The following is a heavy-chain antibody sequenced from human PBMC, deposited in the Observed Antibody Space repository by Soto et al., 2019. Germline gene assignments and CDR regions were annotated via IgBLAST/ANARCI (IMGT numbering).Heavy chain of an antibody. V-gene: IGHV2-5*01. CDR3: AHGPSGWFLFDY. J-gene: IGHJ4*02. Sequence: SGPTLVNPTQTLTLTCTFSGFSLSTSGVGVGWIRQSPGKALQWLALIYWNGDKRYNPSLKTRLTITKDTSKNQEVPTLTNMDPVDTATYFCAHGPSGWFLFDYWGQGTLVTVSS. D-gene: IGHD6-19*01. CDR1: GFSLSTSGVG. CDR2: IYWNGDK.